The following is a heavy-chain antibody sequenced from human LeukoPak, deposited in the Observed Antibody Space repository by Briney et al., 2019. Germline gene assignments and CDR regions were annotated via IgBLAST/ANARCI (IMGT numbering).Heavy chain of an antibody. Sequence: PSETLSLTCAVYGGSFSGYYWSWIRQPPGQGLEWIGEINHSGSTNYNPSLKSRVTISVDTSKNQFSLKLSSVTAADTAVYYCARVPRVVVPAAIYMDVWGKGTTVTVSS. CDR2: INHSGST. CDR1: GGSFSGYY. J-gene: IGHJ6*03. CDR3: ARVPRVVVPAAIYMDV. V-gene: IGHV4-34*01. D-gene: IGHD2-2*01.